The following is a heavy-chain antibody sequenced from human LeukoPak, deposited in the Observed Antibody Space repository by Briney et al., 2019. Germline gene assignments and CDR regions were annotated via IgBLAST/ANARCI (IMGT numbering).Heavy chain of an antibody. V-gene: IGHV3-23*01. J-gene: IGHJ4*02. CDR3: AIGGYCAGTNCYIAY. D-gene: IGHD2-2*02. CDR2: ISNSGSTT. CDR1: GGSISSYH. Sequence: ETLSLTCTVSGGSISSYHWSWIRQPPGKGLEWVSLISNSGSTTYHADSVKGRFTISRDNSKNTLYLQMNSLSAEDSAVYYCAIGGYCAGTNCYIAYWGQGTLVTVSS.